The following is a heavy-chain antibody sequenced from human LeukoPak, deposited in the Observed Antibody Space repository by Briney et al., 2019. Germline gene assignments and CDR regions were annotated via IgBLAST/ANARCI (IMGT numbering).Heavy chain of an antibody. CDR1: GYTFTGYY. J-gene: IGHJ4*02. D-gene: IGHD2-21*02. Sequence: ASVKVSCKASGYTFTGYYMHWVRQAPGQGLEWMGWINPNSGGTNYAQKFQGRVTMTRDTSISTAYMELSRPRSDDTAVYYCARVINRVRGGDSPLHYWGQGTLVTVSS. V-gene: IGHV1-2*02. CDR2: INPNSGGT. CDR3: ARVINRVRGGDSPLHY.